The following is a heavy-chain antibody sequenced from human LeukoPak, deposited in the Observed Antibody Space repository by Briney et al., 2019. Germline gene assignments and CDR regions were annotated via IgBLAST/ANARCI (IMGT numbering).Heavy chain of an antibody. CDR1: GYTFTGYA. V-gene: IGHV1-3*01. J-gene: IGHJ4*02. CDR3: AKARWTSTATTYYLDY. Sequence: ASVKVSCKASGYTFTGYAVQWVRQAPGQRLEWMGWINAGNGKTKYSQKFQGRVTIARDTSASTAYMELSSLRSEDTAVCYCAKARWTSTATTYYLDYWGQGTVVTVSS. CDR2: INAGNGKT. D-gene: IGHD4-17*01.